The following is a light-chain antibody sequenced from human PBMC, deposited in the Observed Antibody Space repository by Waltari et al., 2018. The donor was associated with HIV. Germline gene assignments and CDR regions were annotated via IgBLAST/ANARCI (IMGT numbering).Light chain of an antibody. J-gene: IGLJ2*01. CDR3: QVWDPSGDHLI. V-gene: IGLV3-21*04. CDR2: YDS. CDR1: NIGTNS. Sequence: SYVLTQPPSVSVAPGKTARITCGGNNIGTNSLHWYQQKPGQAPVLVIYYDSDRPSGIPERFSGSNSGNSATLTIIRVEAGDEADYYCQVWDPSGDHLIFGGGTKLTVL.